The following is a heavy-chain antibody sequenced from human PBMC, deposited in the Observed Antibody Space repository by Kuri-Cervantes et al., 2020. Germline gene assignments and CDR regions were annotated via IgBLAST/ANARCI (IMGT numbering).Heavy chain of an antibody. D-gene: IGHD2-2*01. CDR2: IIPIFGTA. J-gene: IGHJ6*03. CDR3: ARAAGCSSTSCSDYYYYYMDV. CDR1: GGTFSSYA. V-gene: IGHV1-69*05. Sequence: SVKVSCKASGGTFSSYAISWVRQAPGQGLEWMGGIIPIFGTANYAQKFQGRVTITTDESTSTAYMELSSLRSEDTAVYYCARAAGCSSTSCSDYYYYYMDVWGKGTTVAVSS.